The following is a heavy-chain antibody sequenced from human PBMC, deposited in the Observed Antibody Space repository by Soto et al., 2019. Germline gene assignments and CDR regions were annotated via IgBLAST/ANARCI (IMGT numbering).Heavy chain of an antibody. V-gene: IGHV4-59*01. J-gene: IGHJ5*02. CDR1: GGSISSYY. CDR3: ARTPLIVGNGRWFDP. CDR2: IYYSGST. D-gene: IGHD1-26*01. Sequence: SETLSLTCTVSGGSISSYYWSWIRQPPGKGLEWNGYIYYSGSTNYNPSLKSQVTITVDTSMIQFSLKLCSVTAADTALFFFARTPLIVGNGRWFDPWGQGTLVTVSS.